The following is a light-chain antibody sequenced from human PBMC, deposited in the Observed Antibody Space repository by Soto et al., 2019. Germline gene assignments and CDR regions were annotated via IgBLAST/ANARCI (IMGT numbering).Light chain of an antibody. Sequence: QSALTQPASVSGSPGQSITISCTGTSSDVGSYNLVSWYQQHPGKAPQLMIYGVTKRPSGISNRFSGSKSGNTASLTISGLQAEDEADYYCCSYAGSSTVVFGGGTKLTVL. V-gene: IGLV2-23*02. CDR1: SSDVGSYNL. CDR2: GVT. CDR3: CSYAGSSTVV. J-gene: IGLJ2*01.